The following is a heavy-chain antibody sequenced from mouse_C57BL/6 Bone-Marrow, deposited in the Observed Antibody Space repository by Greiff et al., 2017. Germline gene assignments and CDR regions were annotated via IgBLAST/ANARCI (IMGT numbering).Heavy chain of an antibody. CDR3: ARRDDSAWFAY. J-gene: IGHJ3*01. CDR1: GFTFSDYG. D-gene: IGHD2-4*01. V-gene: IGHV5-15*04. CDR2: ISNLAYSI. Sequence: DVMLVESGGGLVQPGGSLKLSCAASGFTFSDYGMAWVRQAPRKGPEWVAFISNLAYSIYYADTVTGRFTISRENAKNTLYLEMSSLRSEDTAMYYCARRDDSAWFAYWGQGTLVTVSA.